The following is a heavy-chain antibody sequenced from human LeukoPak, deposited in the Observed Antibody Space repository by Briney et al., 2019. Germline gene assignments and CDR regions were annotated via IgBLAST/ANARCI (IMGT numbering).Heavy chain of an antibody. V-gene: IGHV4-4*02. J-gene: IGHJ4*02. CDR1: GGSISSSNW. CDR2: IYLRGNT. CDR3: ARGTITTVTDS. Sequence: SETLSLTCAISGGSISSSNWWTWVRQPPGKGLEWVGEIYLRGNTNYNPSLESRVTISVDESKTHLSLRLESVTAADTAVYYCARGTITTVTDSWGPGTLVTVSS. D-gene: IGHD4-17*01.